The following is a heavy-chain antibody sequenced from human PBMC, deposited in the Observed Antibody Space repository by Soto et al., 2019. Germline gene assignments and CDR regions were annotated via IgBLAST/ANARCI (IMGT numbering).Heavy chain of an antibody. CDR1: GGSISSGGYY. J-gene: IGHJ4*02. D-gene: IGHD3-22*01. V-gene: IGHV4-31*03. CDR2: IYYSGST. Sequence: QVQLQESGPGLVKPSQTLSLTCTVSGGSISSGGYYWSWIRQHPGKGLEWIGYIYYSGSTYYNPSLKSRVTISVDTSKNQFSLKLSSVTTADTAVYYCARVAGSYYYDSSGSYFDYWGQGTLVTVSS. CDR3: ARVAGSYYYDSSGSYFDY.